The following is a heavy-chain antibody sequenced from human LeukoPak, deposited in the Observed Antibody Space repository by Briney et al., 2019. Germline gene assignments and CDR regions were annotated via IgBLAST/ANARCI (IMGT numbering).Heavy chain of an antibody. CDR2: IYSSGST. J-gene: IGHJ3*02. D-gene: IGHD4-11*01. Sequence: KPSETLSLTRTVSGASISSGPHYWSWIRQPAGKGLEWIGRIYSSGSTNYNPSLESRVTISADTSKNQFSLTLHSVTAADTAVYYCARDAYSPDVFDMWGQGTMVTVSS. V-gene: IGHV4-61*02. CDR3: ARDAYSPDVFDM. CDR1: GASISSGPHY.